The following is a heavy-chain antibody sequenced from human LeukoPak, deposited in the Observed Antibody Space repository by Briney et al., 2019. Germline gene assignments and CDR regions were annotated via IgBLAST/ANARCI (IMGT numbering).Heavy chain of an antibody. CDR2: ISSSSSYI. J-gene: IGHJ5*02. V-gene: IGHV3-21*01. CDR3: ARDVDSSGWYGGNYWFDP. Sequence: GGSLRLSCAASGFTFSSYSMTWVRQAPGKGLEWVSSISSSSSYIYYADSVKGRFTISRDNAKNSLYLQMNSLRAEDTAVYCCARDVDSSGWYGGNYWFDPWGQGTLVTVSS. D-gene: IGHD6-19*01. CDR1: GFTFSSYS.